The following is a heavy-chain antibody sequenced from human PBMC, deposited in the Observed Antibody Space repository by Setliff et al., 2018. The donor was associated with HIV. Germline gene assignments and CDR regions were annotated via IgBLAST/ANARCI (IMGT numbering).Heavy chain of an antibody. CDR1: GYTVTELS. V-gene: IGHV1-24*01. CDR3: ATRIRDGHRGYGDFDF. CDR2: FDPEDNKI. J-gene: IGHJ4*02. D-gene: IGHD5-12*01. Sequence: ASVKVSCKVSGYTVTELSINWVRQAPGKGPEWMGGFDPEDNKIVYAQKFQGRVTTTEDTSTDTAYMELSSLRPEDTAVYYCATRIRDGHRGYGDFDFWGQGTLVTVSS.